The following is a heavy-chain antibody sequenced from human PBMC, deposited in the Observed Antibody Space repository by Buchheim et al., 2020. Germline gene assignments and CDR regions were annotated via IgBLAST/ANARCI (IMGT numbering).Heavy chain of an antibody. V-gene: IGHV1-69*06. J-gene: IGHJ5*02. CDR1: GGSFNNYV. Sequence: QVQLVQSGAEVKKPGSSVKVSCKASGGSFNNYVISWVRQAPGQGLEWMGGIILIFGTTNYTQKFQGRVTFTADKSTSTASMELSGLRSDDTAVYYCARDFTGIAPQDWFDPWGQGTL. CDR3: ARDFTGIAPQDWFDP. CDR2: IILIFGTT. D-gene: IGHD6-13*01.